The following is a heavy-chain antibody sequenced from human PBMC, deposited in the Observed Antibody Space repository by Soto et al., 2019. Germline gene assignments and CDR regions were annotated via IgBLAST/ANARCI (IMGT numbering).Heavy chain of an antibody. Sequence: EVQLVESGGGLVKPGGSLRLSCAASGFTFSSYSMNWVRQAPGKGLEWVSSISSSSSYIYYADSVKGRFTISRDNAKNALYLQMNSLRAEDTAVYYCARYLYSTSCFQSGGSCYSNAFDIWGQGTMVTVSS. D-gene: IGHD2-15*01. CDR1: GFTFSSYS. J-gene: IGHJ3*02. V-gene: IGHV3-21*01. CDR3: ARYLYSTSCFQSGGSCYSNAFDI. CDR2: ISSSSSYI.